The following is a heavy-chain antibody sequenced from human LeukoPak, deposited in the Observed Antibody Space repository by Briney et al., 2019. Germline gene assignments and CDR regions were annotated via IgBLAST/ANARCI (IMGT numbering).Heavy chain of an antibody. CDR1: GASISGYY. V-gene: IGHV4-4*07. Sequence: PSETLSLTCTVSGASISGYYWSWIRQPAGKGLEWIGRIYTSGSTNYNPSLKSRVTMSVDTSKNQCTLKLSSVTAADTAVYYCARGLYDSSGYYYDYWGQGTLVTVSS. J-gene: IGHJ4*02. D-gene: IGHD3-22*01. CDR2: IYTSGST. CDR3: ARGLYDSSGYYYDY.